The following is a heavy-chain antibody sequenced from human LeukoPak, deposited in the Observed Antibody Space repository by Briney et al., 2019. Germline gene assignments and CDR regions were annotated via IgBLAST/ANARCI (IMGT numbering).Heavy chain of an antibody. CDR2: IIPILGIA. Sequence: SVKVSCKASGGTFSSYAISWVRQAPGQGLEWMGRIIPILGIANYAQKFQGRVTITADKSTSTAYMELSSLRSEDTAVYYCATASPTDYGGNAFDYWGQGTLVTVSS. CDR1: GGTFSSYA. CDR3: ATASPTDYGGNAFDY. J-gene: IGHJ4*02. D-gene: IGHD4-23*01. V-gene: IGHV1-69*04.